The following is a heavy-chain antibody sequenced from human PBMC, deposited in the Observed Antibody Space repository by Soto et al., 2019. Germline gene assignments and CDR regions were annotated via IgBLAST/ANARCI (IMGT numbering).Heavy chain of an antibody. CDR2: IVPIFGTT. J-gene: IGHJ6*02. CDR3: AANSLGGGSQGDV. D-gene: IGHD3-10*01. V-gene: IGHV1-69*01. CDR1: GDTFSSYS. Sequence: QVRLVQSGAEVNKPGSSVKVSCMASGDTFSSYSISWVRQAPGQGLEWMGGIVPIFGTTVYAPRLQGRLTITADGPTSTSYMELSGLTFEDTAVYYCAANSLGGGSQGDVWGQGTTVTVSS.